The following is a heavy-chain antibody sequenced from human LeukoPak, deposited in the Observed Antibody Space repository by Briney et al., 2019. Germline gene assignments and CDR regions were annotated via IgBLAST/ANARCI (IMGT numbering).Heavy chain of an antibody. J-gene: IGHJ4*02. CDR2: INHSGST. D-gene: IGHD3-22*01. CDR1: GGSFSGYY. CDR3: ASSYYYDSRGDY. Sequence: PSETLSLTCAVYGGSFSGYYWSWIRQPPGKGLEWIGEINHSGSTNYNPSLKSRVTISVDTSKNQFSLKLSSVTAADTAVYYCASSYYYDSRGDYWGPRTLVTVSS. V-gene: IGHV4-34*01.